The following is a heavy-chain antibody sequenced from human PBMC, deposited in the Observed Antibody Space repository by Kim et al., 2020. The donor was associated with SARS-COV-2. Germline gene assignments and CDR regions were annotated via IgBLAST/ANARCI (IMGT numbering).Heavy chain of an antibody. V-gene: IGHV3-11*05. J-gene: IGHJ4*02. D-gene: IGHD6-13*01. Sequence: YADAVKGRFTISRDTAKNSLYLQMNSLRAEDTAVYYCARGDSSSWYYFDYWGQGTLVTVSS. CDR3: ARGDSSSWYYFDY.